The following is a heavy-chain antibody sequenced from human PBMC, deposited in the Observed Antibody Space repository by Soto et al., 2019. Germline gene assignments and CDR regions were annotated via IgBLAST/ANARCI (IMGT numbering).Heavy chain of an antibody. CDR3: AKSLCSGGSCYSLSSGWAGGFGY. J-gene: IGHJ4*02. Sequence: GGSLRLSCAASGFTFSSYAMSWVRQAPGKGLEWVSAISGSGGSTYYADSVKGRFTISRDNSKNTLYLQMNSLRAEDTAVYYCAKSLCSGGSCYSLSSGWAGGFGYWGQGTLVTVSS. V-gene: IGHV3-23*01. CDR2: ISGSGGST. D-gene: IGHD2-15*01. CDR1: GFTFSSYA.